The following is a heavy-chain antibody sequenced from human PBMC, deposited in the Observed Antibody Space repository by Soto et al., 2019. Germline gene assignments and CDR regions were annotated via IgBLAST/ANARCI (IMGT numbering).Heavy chain of an antibody. D-gene: IGHD3-10*01. CDR2: IYDSGST. J-gene: IGHJ4*02. CDR3: ARSSMVPVDYSDF. V-gene: IGHV4-59*01. CDR1: DDSLHTYY. Sequence: PSETLSLTCSLSDDSLHTYYWALIRHSPGKGLEWIGNIYDSGSTNYSPALKSRVSMSVDTSKNLFSLKMNSVTAADTAVYYCARSSMVPVDYSDFWGQGTVVTSPQ.